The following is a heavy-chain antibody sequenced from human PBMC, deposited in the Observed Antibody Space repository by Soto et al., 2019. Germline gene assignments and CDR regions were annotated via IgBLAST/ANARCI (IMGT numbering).Heavy chain of an antibody. CDR2: VYYTGST. D-gene: IGHD6-19*01. Sequence: SETLSLTFSVSGGSISGSYWSWIRQSPGKGLEWLGYVYYTGSTNYSPSLRSRVSISVDTSKNEFSLRLSSVTAADTAVYFCARSVAVPGAHIDYWGQGTQVTVSS. J-gene: IGHJ4*02. CDR3: ARSVAVPGAHIDY. V-gene: IGHV4-59*01. CDR1: GGSISGSY.